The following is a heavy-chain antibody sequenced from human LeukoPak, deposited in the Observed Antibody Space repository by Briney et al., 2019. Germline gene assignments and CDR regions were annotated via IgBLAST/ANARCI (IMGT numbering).Heavy chain of an antibody. D-gene: IGHD3-10*01. J-gene: IGHJ4*02. CDR1: GYNFDRYG. V-gene: IGHV1-18*04. CDR2: IGTYNGNT. Sequence: ASVKVSCKGSGYNFDRYGVNWVRQAPGQGLEWGGWIGTYNGNTFYAQKFEGRVSITRDTSASTAYMELSSLRSEDTAVYYCARVPSGRRYYGSGSDKDDYWGQGTLVTVSS. CDR3: ARVPSGRRYYGSGSDKDDY.